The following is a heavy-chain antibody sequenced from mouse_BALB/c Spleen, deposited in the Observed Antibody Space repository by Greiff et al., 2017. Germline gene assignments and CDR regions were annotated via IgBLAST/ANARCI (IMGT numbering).Heavy chain of an antibody. Sequence: DVKLQESGGGLVQPGGSMKLSCVASGFTFSNYWMNWVRQSPEKGLEWVAEIRLKSNNYATHYAESVKGRFTISRDDSKSSVYLQMNNLRAEDTGIYYCTRTMISAWFAYWGQGTLVTVSA. CDR2: IRLKSNNYAT. D-gene: IGHD2-4*01. CDR1: GFTFSNYW. V-gene: IGHV6-6*02. J-gene: IGHJ3*01. CDR3: TRTMISAWFAY.